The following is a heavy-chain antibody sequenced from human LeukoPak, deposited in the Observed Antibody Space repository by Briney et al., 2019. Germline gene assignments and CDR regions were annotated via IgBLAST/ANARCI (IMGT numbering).Heavy chain of an antibody. CDR1: GYTFTGYY. CDR2: INPNSGGT. CDR3: ARGDYYYYGMDV. J-gene: IGHJ6*02. Sequence: ASVKVSCKASGYTFTGYYMHWVRQAPGQGLEWMGWINPNSGGTNYAQKFQGRVTMTRNTSISTAYMELSSLRSEDTAVYYCARGDYYYYGMDVWGQGTTVTVSS. V-gene: IGHV1-2*02.